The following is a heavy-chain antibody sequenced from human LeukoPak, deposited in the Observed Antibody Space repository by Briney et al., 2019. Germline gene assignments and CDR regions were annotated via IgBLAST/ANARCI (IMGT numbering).Heavy chain of an antibody. CDR1: GYTFTSYG. V-gene: IGHV1-69*13. Sequence: ASVKVSCKASGYTFTSYGISWVRQAPGQGLEWMGGIIPIFGTVYYAQKFQDRVTITADESTSTAYMELSSLRSEDTAVYYCARDENYGIFFNVDYWGQGTLVTVSS. CDR3: ARDENYGIFFNVDY. CDR2: IIPIFGTV. D-gene: IGHD4-17*01. J-gene: IGHJ4*02.